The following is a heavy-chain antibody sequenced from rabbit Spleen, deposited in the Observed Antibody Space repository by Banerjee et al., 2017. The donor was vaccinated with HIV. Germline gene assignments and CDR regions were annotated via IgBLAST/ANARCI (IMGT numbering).Heavy chain of an antibody. V-gene: IGHV1S40*01. Sequence: QSLEESGGGLVKPGASLTLTCKASGFSFNSGYDMCWVSQAPGKGLEWIACIYAGSSGSTYSAIWAKGRFTISKASSTTVTLQVTRLTAADTATYFCARDTSSSFSSYGMDLWGPGTLVPS. CDR3: ARDTSSSFSSYGMDL. CDR1: GFSFNSGYD. CDR2: IYAGSSGST. J-gene: IGHJ6*01. D-gene: IGHD1-1*01.